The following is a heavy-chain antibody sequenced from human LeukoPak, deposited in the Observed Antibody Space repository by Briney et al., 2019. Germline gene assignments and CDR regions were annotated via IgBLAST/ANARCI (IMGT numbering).Heavy chain of an antibody. J-gene: IGHJ4*02. CDR3: IGSGGWPGY. V-gene: IGHV3-74*01. CDR2: IASDGST. Sequence: QSGGSLRLSCAASGFTFSSYWMHWVRQAPGKGLVWVSRIASDGSTVCADSVKGRFTISRDNAKDTVYLQMNSLRVEDTAVYYCIGSGGWPGYWGQGTLVTVSS. CDR1: GFTFSSYW. D-gene: IGHD1-26*01.